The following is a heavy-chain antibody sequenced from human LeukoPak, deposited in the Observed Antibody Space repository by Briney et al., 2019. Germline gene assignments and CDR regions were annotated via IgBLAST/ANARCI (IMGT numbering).Heavy chain of an antibody. J-gene: IGHJ4*02. CDR3: ARHLGYCSSTSCYFFDY. CDR1: GYSFTSYW. Sequence: GESLTISCKGSGYSFTSYWIGWVRQMPGKGLEWMGIIYPGDSDTIYSPSFQGQVTISADKSISTAYLQWSSLKASDTAMYYCARHLGYCSSTSCYFFDYWGQGTLVTVSS. V-gene: IGHV5-51*01. D-gene: IGHD2-2*01. CDR2: IYPGDSDT.